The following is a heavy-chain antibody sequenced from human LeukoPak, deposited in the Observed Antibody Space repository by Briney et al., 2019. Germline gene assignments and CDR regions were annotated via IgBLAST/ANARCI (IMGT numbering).Heavy chain of an antibody. CDR1: GYTFTSYD. D-gene: IGHD1-26*01. V-gene: IGHV1-8*01. CDR2: MNPNSGNT. CDR3: ARDKWELLQLDY. Sequence: ASVKVSCKASGYTFTSYDINWVRRATGQGLEWMGWMNPNSGNTGYAQKFQGRVTMTRNTSRSTAYMELSSLRSEDTAVYYCARDKWELLQLDYWGQGTLVTVSS. J-gene: IGHJ4*02.